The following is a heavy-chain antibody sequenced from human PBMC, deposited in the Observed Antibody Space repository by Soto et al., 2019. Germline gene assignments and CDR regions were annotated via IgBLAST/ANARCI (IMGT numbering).Heavy chain of an antibody. D-gene: IGHD2-15*01. J-gene: IGHJ4*02. CDR1: GGSFSGYY. CDR3: ARGSHRGYCSGGSCYSGGGPNDY. V-gene: IGHV4-34*01. Sequence: QVQLQQWGAGLLKPSETLSLTCAVYGGSFSGYYWSWIRQPPGKGLEWIGEINHSGSTNYNPSLKSRVTISVDTSKNQFSLKLSSVTAADTAVYYCARGSHRGYCSGGSCYSGGGPNDYWGQGTLVTVSS. CDR2: INHSGST.